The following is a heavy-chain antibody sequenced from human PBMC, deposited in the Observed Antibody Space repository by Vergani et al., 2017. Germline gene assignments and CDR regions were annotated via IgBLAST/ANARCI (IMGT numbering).Heavy chain of an antibody. Sequence: EVQLVESGGGLVQPGGSLRLSCAASGFTFSSYWMSWVRQAPGKGLEWVANIKQDGSEKYYVDSVKGRFTISRDNAKNSLYLQMNSLRAEDTAVYYCARVSGNTAMGYFDYWGQGTLVTVSS. CDR2: IKQDGSEK. V-gene: IGHV3-7*01. CDR3: ARVSGNTAMGYFDY. D-gene: IGHD5-18*01. J-gene: IGHJ4*02. CDR1: GFTFSSYW.